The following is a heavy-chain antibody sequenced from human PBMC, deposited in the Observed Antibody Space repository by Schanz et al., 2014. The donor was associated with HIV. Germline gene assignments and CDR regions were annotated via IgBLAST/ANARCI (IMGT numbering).Heavy chain of an antibody. J-gene: IGHJ4*02. V-gene: IGHV1-69*01. Sequence: QVQLLQSGAEVKKSGASVKVSCKASGGTFSSFAISWVRQAPGQGLEWMGGIIPIYRTTNSAQKFLRRLTITADESTNTAYMELGSLRSDDTAVYFCARDFNIGDQYYFDHWGQGTLVTVSS. D-gene: IGHD2-21*02. CDR2: IIPIYRTT. CDR1: GGTFSSFA. CDR3: ARDFNIGDQYYFDH.